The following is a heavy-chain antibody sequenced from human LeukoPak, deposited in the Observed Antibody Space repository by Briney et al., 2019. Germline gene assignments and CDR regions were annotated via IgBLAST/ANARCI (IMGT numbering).Heavy chain of an antibody. CDR2: INPNSGGT. J-gene: IGHJ5*02. V-gene: IGHV1-2*02. Sequence: ASVKVSCKASGYTFTGYYMHWLRQAPGQGLEWMGWINPNSGGTNYAQKFQGRVTMTRDTSISTAYMELSRLRSDDTAVYYCARARDRTCSSTSCHTGPPWFDPWGQGTLVTVSS. D-gene: IGHD2-2*02. CDR3: ARARDRTCSSTSCHTGPPWFDP. CDR1: GYTFTGYY.